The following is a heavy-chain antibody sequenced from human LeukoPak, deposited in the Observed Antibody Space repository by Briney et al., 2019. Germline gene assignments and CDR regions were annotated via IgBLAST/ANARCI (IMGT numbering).Heavy chain of an antibody. CDR1: GFTFSDYY. V-gene: IGHV3-11*04. CDR2: ISSSGSTI. J-gene: IGHJ4*02. CDR3: ARDPFEHYYGSGSYHPLDY. Sequence: PGRSLRLSCAASGFTFSDYYMSWIRQAPGKGLEWVSYISSSGSTIYYADSVKGRFTISRDNAKNSLYLQMNSLRAEDTAVYYCARDPFEHYYGSGSYHPLDYWGQGTLVTVSS. D-gene: IGHD3-10*01.